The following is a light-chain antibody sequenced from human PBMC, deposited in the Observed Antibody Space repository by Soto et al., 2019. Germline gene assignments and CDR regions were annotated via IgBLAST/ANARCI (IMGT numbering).Light chain of an antibody. V-gene: IGKV3-15*01. CDR2: GAS. CDR1: QSVSSN. CDR3: QQYNNWPPMA. Sequence: EIVMTQSPATLSVSPGVRATLSCRASQSVSSNLAWYQQKPGQAPRLLIYGASTRATGIPARFRGSGSGTEFTLTLSSMQSEDFAVYYCQQYNNWPPMAFGQGTKVEIK. J-gene: IGKJ1*01.